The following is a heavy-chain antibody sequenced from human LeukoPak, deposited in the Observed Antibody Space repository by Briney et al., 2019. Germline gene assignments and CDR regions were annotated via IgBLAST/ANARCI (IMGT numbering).Heavy chain of an antibody. CDR3: ARAPPTTTVVTLYFDY. J-gene: IGHJ4*02. CDR1: GYTFTSYA. CDR2: INAGNGNT. Sequence: GASVKVSCKASGYTFTSYAMHWVRQAPGQRLEWMGWINAGNGNTKYSQKFQGRVTITRDTSASTAYMELSSLRSEDTAVYYCARAPPTTTVVTLYFDYWGQGTLVTVSS. D-gene: IGHD4-23*01. V-gene: IGHV1-3*01.